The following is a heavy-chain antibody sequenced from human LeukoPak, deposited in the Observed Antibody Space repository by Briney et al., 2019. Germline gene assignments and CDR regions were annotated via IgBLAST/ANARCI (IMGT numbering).Heavy chain of an antibody. J-gene: IGHJ6*02. CDR3: ARDRPDRNYYYYGMDV. CDR2: ISAYNGNT. V-gene: IGHV1-18*01. Sequence: ASGKVSCNASGYTFTSYGISWVRQAPGQLLEGIGWISAYNGNTNYAQKLQGRVTMTTDTSTSTAYMELRSLRSDDTAVYYCARDRPDRNYYYYGMDVWGQGTTVTVS. D-gene: IGHD1-14*01. CDR1: GYTFTSYG.